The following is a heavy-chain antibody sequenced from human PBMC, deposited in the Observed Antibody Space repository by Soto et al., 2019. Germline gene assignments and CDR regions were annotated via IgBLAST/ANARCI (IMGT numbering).Heavy chain of an antibody. CDR3: ATVYSSSWYVGMDV. CDR1: GYTLTELS. J-gene: IGHJ6*02. D-gene: IGHD6-13*01. Sequence: ASVKVSCKVSGYTLTELSMHWVRQAPGKGLEWMGGFDPEDGETIYAQKFQGRVTMTEDTSTDTAYMELSSLRSEDTAVYYCATVYSSSWYVGMDVWGQGTTVTVSS. CDR2: FDPEDGET. V-gene: IGHV1-24*01.